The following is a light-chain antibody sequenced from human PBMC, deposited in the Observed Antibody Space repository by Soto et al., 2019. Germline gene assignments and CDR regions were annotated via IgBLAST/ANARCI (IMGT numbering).Light chain of an antibody. CDR3: QQYGSSPAT. CDR1: RSVSGSY. J-gene: IGKJ1*01. CDR2: GAS. V-gene: IGKV3-20*01. Sequence: TVLTQSPGTRSLSPGEGATLSCRASRSVSGSYLAWYHQGPGQAPRLLIHGASTRATGITDRFSGSVSGTDFTLTIRGLEPEDFAVYYCQQYGSSPATFGQGTKVDIK.